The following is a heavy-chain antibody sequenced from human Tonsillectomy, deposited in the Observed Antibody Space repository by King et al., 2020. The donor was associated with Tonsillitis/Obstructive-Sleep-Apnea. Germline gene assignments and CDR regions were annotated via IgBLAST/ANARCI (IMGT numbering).Heavy chain of an antibody. CDR1: GFTVSTSY. J-gene: IGHJ4*02. D-gene: IGHD2/OR15-2a*01. Sequence: VQLVESGGALIQPGGSLRLSCAASGFTVSTSYMSWLRQGPGKGLEWVSVLYIGGGTYYADSVKGRFTISSDNSTNTLYLQMNSVRAEDTAVYYCARGRPFYDFHRWGQGTLVTVSS. CDR3: ARGRPFYDFHR. CDR2: LYIGGGT. V-gene: IGHV3-53*01.